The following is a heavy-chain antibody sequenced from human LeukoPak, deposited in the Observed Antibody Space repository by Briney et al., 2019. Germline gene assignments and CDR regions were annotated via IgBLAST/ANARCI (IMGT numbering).Heavy chain of an antibody. V-gene: IGHV1-46*01. CDR2: INPSGGST. D-gene: IGHD1-26*01. J-gene: IGHJ5*02. CDR1: GYTFTNYY. Sequence: ASVKVSCKASGYTFTNYYIHWVRQAPGQGLECMGIINPSGGSTSYAQKFQGRVTMTRDMSTSTVYMELSSLRSEDTAVYYCARGGVGATTYVWFDPWGRGTLVTVSS. CDR3: ARGGVGATTYVWFDP.